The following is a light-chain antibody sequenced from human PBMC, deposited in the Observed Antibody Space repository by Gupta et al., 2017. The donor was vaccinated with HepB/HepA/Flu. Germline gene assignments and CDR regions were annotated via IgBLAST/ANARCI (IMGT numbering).Light chain of an antibody. CDR2: DVT. CDR1: SSDVGGYNY. Sequence: QSALTQPPSASGSLGQSVTISCTGTSSDVGGYNYVSWYQLHPGKAPKLMIYDVTNRPSGVPDRFSGSKSGNTASLTVSGLQAEDEADYYCSSYAGSNNFVFGTGTKVTVL. CDR3: SSYAGSNNFV. J-gene: IGLJ1*01. V-gene: IGLV2-8*01.